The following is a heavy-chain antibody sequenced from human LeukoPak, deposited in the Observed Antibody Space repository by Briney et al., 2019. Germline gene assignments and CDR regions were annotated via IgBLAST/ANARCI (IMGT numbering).Heavy chain of an antibody. CDR2: ISSRGTTK. Sequence: GGSLRLSCEVSGFTFSSSRMNWVRQAPGKGLEWVSYISSRGTTKHHADSVKGRFTISRDNAKNALYLQMNSLRVEDTAVYYCANFEPGYTSSWYAEFWGQGTLVTVSS. V-gene: IGHV3-48*01. CDR1: GFTFSSSR. J-gene: IGHJ4*02. D-gene: IGHD6-13*01. CDR3: ANFEPGYTSSWYAEF.